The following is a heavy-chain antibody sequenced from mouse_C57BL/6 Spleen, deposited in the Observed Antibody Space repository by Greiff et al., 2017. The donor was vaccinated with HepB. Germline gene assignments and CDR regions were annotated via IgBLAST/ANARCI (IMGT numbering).Heavy chain of an antibody. D-gene: IGHD1-1*01. Sequence: QVQLQQPGAELVKPGASVKLSCKASGYTFTSYWMHWVKQRPGQGLEWIGMIHPNSGSTNYNEKFKSKATLTVDKSSSTAYMQLSSLTSEDSAVYYCARREAIITTVVGYFDYWGQGTTLTVSS. J-gene: IGHJ2*01. V-gene: IGHV1-64*01. CDR3: ARREAIITTVVGYFDY. CDR1: GYTFTSYW. CDR2: IHPNSGST.